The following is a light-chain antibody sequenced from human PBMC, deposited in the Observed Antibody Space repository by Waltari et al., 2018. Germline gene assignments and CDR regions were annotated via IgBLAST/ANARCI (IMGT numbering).Light chain of an antibody. Sequence: QSALTQPASVSGSPGQSITISCTGTSSDVGVYNYVSCYQQHPGKAPKPMIYDVSKRPSGVSNRFSGSKSGNTASLTISGLQAEDEADYYCSSYTSSSIVVFGGGTKLTVL. CDR2: DVS. CDR1: SSDVGVYNY. CDR3: SSYTSSSIVV. J-gene: IGLJ2*01. V-gene: IGLV2-14*01.